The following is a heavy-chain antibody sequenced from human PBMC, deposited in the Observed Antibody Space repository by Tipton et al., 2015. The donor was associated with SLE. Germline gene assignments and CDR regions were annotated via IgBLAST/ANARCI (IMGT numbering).Heavy chain of an antibody. D-gene: IGHD3-3*01. CDR1: GYSISSGYY. CDR3: ARTMTRPLMWFDP. CDR2: IYYSGST. V-gene: IGHV4-38-2*02. Sequence: TLSLTCTVSGYSISSGYYWGWIRQPPGKGLEWIGSIYYSGSTYYNPSLKSRVTISVDTSKNQFSLKLSSVTAADTAVYYCARTMTRPLMWFDPWGQGTLVTVSS. J-gene: IGHJ5*02.